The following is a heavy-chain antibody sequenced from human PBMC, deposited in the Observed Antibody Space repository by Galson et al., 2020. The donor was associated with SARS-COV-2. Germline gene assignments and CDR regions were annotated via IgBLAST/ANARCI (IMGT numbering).Heavy chain of an antibody. CDR2: IWYDGSNK. CDR3: ARDLIVVAGYGMDV. V-gene: IGHV3-33*01. D-gene: IGHD2-2*01. CDR1: GFTFSSYG. Sequence: GESLKISCAASGFTFSSYGMHWVRQAPGKGLEWVAVIWYDGSNKYYADSVKGRFTISRDNSKNTLYLQMNSLRAEDTAVYYCARDLIVVAGYGMDVWGQGTTVTVSS. J-gene: IGHJ6*02.